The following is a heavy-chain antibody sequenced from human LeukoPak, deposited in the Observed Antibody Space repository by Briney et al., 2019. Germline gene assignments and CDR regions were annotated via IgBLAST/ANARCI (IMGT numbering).Heavy chain of an antibody. CDR3: AREQWLRPSAFDI. CDR2: ISSSSSYI. J-gene: IGHJ3*02. V-gene: IGHV3-21*01. Sequence: PGGSLGLSCAASGFTFSSYSMNWVRQAPGKGLEWVSSISSSSSYIYYADSVKGRFTISRDNAKNSLYLQMNSLRAEDTAVYYCAREQWLRPSAFDIWGQGTMVTVSS. D-gene: IGHD6-19*01. CDR1: GFTFSSYS.